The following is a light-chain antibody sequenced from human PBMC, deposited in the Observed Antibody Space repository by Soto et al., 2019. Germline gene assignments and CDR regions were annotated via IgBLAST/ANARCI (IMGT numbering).Light chain of an antibody. J-gene: IGKJ3*01. CDR1: QGIDTY. CDR2: AAS. CDR3: QKYTRAPFT. Sequence: DIQMTQSPSSLSASVGDRVTITCRASQGIDTYLAWYQQKPGQVPKLLIYAASTLQSAVPSRFSGSGSGTDFTLTISSLQPEDVATYFCQKYTRAPFTFGPGTKVDIK. V-gene: IGKV1-27*01.